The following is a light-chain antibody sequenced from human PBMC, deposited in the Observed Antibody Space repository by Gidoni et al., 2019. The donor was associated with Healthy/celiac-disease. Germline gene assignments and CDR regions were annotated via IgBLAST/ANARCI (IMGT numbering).Light chain of an antibody. CDR2: KAS. J-gene: IGKJ1*01. V-gene: IGKV1-5*03. Sequence: DIQMTQSPSTLSASVGDRVTITCRASQSISSWLAWYQQKPGKDPKLLIYKASSLESGVPSRFSGSGSGTEFTLTISSLQPDDFATYYCQQYNHYSATFGQGTKVEIK. CDR1: QSISSW. CDR3: QQYNHYSAT.